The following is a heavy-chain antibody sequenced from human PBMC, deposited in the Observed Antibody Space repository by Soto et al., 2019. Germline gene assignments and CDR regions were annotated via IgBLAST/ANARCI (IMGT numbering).Heavy chain of an antibody. Sequence: SETLSLTCTVSGGSISSSSYYWGWIRQPPGKGLEWIGSIYYSGSTYYNPSLKSRVTISVDTSKNQFSLKLSSVTAADTAVYYCARGMTTVDYWGQGTLVTVSS. V-gene: IGHV4-39*01. CDR2: IYYSGST. CDR1: GGSISSSSYY. CDR3: ARGMTTVDY. J-gene: IGHJ4*02. D-gene: IGHD4-17*01.